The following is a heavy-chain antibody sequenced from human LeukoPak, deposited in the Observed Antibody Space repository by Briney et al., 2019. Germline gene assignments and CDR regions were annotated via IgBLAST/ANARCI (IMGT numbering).Heavy chain of an antibody. D-gene: IGHD3-3*01. CDR2: ISGSGGST. V-gene: IGHV3-23*01. J-gene: IGHJ4*02. Sequence: LPGGSLRLSCAASGFTFSSYAMSWVRQAPGKGLEWVSAISGSGGSTYYADSVKGRFTISRDNSKNTLYLQMNSLRAEDTAVYYCAKDGGFWSGYYPYWGQGTLVTVSS. CDR1: GFTFSSYA. CDR3: AKDGGFWSGYYPY.